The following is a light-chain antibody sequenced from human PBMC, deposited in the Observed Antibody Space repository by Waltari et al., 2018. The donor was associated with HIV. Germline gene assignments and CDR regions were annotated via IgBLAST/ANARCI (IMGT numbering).Light chain of an antibody. J-gene: IGKJ3*01. CDR1: QIITSH. CDR2: AAS. V-gene: IGKV1-39*01. CDR3: QQSFTLPLT. Sequence: DIQMTRSPSSLSASVGDRVTLTCRASQIITSHLNWYQQRPGKAPKLLIYAASSLESGVPSRFSGSGSGTDYTLTISSLQPEDFATYYCQQSFTLPLTFGPGTKVDIK.